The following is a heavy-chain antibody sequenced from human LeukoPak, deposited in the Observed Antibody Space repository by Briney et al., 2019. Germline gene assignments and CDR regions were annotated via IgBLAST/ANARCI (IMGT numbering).Heavy chain of an antibody. D-gene: IGHD2-2*01. CDR2: IKQDGSEK. V-gene: IGHV3-7*01. J-gene: IGHJ6*02. CDR3: ARDYQPPFRWGRETYPYGLDV. CDR1: GFTFSSDW. Sequence: GGSLRLSWAASGFTFSSDWRSWVRQAPGKGLEWVANIKQDGSEKYYVDSVKGRFTISRDNAKNSLYLQMNSLRDEDTAVYYCARDYQPPFRWGRETYPYGLDVWGQGTTVTVSS.